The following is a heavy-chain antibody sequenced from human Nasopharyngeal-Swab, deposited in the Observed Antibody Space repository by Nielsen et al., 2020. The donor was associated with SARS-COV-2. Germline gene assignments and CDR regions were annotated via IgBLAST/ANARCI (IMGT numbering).Heavy chain of an antibody. Sequence: WIRQPPGKGLEWVANIKQDGRGKYYVDSVKGRFTISRDNAKTSLYLQMNSLRAEDTAVYYCAIVCLYSSNCPRAFDIWGQGTMVTVSS. J-gene: IGHJ3*02. D-gene: IGHD6-13*01. CDR3: AIVCLYSSNCPRAFDI. CDR2: IKQDGRGK. V-gene: IGHV3-7*03.